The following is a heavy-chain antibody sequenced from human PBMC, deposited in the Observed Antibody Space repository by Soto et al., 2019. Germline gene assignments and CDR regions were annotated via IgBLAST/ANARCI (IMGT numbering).Heavy chain of an antibody. CDR1: GVSVRSGSYY. CDR2: IYYSGNT. J-gene: IGHJ4*02. CDR3: ARVRGGGPFDD. Sequence: ETLSLTCPVSGVSVRSGSYYWSWIRQPPGKGLEWIGYIYYSGNTNYNPSLKSRVTIPVDTSKNQFSLKLSSVAAADTAVYYCARVRGGGPFDDWGQGTLVTVYS. D-gene: IGHD1-26*01. V-gene: IGHV4-61*01.